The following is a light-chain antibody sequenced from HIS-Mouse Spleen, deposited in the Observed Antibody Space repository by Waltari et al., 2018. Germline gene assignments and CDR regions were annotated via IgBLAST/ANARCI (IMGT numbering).Light chain of an antibody. CDR1: SSNIGNNY. V-gene: IGLV1-51*01. CDR2: DNN. Sequence: QSVLTQPPSVSAAPGQKVTISCSGSSSNIGNNYVTWYQQLPGTTPKPLIYDNNKRPSGIPDRFSGSESCTSATLGSTGLQTGDEADYYCGTWDSSLSAGGVFGGGTKLTVL. CDR3: GTWDSSLSAGGV. J-gene: IGLJ3*02.